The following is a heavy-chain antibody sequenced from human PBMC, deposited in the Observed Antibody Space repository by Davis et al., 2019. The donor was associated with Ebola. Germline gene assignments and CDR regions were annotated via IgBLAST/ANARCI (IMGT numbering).Heavy chain of an antibody. V-gene: IGHV3-21*04. J-gene: IGHJ4*02. CDR1: GFTFSSYS. D-gene: IGHD3-10*01. CDR3: ARIEAYGAGNYFEY. CDR2: VNSAGTYT. Sequence: GESLKISCAASGFTFSSYSMNWVRQAPGKGLEWVSAVNSAGTYTYYADSVKGRFTISRDTSTVYLQMNYLGVEDTAVYYCARIEAYGAGNYFEYWGQGTLVTISS.